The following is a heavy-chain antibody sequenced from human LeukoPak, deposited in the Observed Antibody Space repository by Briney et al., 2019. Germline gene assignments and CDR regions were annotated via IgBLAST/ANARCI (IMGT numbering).Heavy chain of an antibody. CDR3: TRGVLLQDRGAFDF. Sequence: ASVKVSCKASRGTFSSYAISWVRQAPGRGLEWMGGIIPIFGTANYAQKFQGRVTITADESTSTAYMELSSLRSEDTAVYFCTRGVLLQDRGAFDFWGQGTMVTVTS. CDR1: RGTFSSYA. D-gene: IGHD3-22*01. V-gene: IGHV1-69*13. J-gene: IGHJ3*01. CDR2: IIPIFGTA.